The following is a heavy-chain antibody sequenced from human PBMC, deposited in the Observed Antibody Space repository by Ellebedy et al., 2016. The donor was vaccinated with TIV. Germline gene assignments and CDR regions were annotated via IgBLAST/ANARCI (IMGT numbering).Heavy chain of an antibody. CDR3: AREQSPYYDILTDSFDY. D-gene: IGHD3-9*01. CDR1: GFNFNSYA. J-gene: IGHJ4*02. Sequence: LSLTCAASGFNFNSYALHWVRQAPGKGLEWVSLISYHGSDKYYADSVKGRFTISRDNSKNTLDLQMNNLRTEDTAVYYCAREQSPYYDILTDSFDYWGQGSLVTVSS. CDR2: ISYHGSDK. V-gene: IGHV3-30*04.